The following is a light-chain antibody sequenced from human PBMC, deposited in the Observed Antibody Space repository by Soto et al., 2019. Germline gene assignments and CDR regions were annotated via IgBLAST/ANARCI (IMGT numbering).Light chain of an antibody. Sequence: QSALTQPASMSGSPGQSITISCTGTSSDVGGYNYVTWNRQHPGKAPKLMIYDVNNRPSGVSNRFSGSKSGNTASLTISGLQAEDEADYYCSSHSSSSTLVVFGGGTQLTVL. CDR2: DVN. J-gene: IGLJ2*01. CDR3: SSHSSSSTLVV. V-gene: IGLV2-14*03. CDR1: SSDVGGYNY.